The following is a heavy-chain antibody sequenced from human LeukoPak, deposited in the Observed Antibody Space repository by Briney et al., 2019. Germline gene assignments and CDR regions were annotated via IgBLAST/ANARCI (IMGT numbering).Heavy chain of an antibody. CDR1: GFTFSSYG. Sequence: GGSLRLSCAASGFTFSSYGMHWVRQAPGKGLEWVAVISYDGSNKYYADSVKGRFTISRDNSKNTLYLQMNSLRAEDTAVYYCAKEGLCYYDSSGYTEGYFDYWGQGTLVTVSS. CDR2: ISYDGSNK. CDR3: AKEGLCYYDSSGYTEGYFDY. V-gene: IGHV3-30*18. D-gene: IGHD3-22*01. J-gene: IGHJ4*02.